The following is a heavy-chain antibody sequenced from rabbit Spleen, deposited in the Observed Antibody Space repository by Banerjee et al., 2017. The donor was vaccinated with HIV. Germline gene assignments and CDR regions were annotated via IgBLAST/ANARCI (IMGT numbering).Heavy chain of an antibody. CDR1: GFSFSSYYY. Sequence: QSLEESGGDLVKPGASLTLTCTVSGFSFSSYYYMCWVRQAPGKGLEWIACIYAGTNGGTYYASWAKGRFTISRTSSTTVTLQMTSLTVADTATYFCARDTGTSFSSYGMDLWGPGTLVTVS. CDR3: ARDTGTSFSSYGMDL. D-gene: IGHD8-1*01. V-gene: IGHV1S40*01. CDR2: IYAGTNGGT. J-gene: IGHJ6*01.